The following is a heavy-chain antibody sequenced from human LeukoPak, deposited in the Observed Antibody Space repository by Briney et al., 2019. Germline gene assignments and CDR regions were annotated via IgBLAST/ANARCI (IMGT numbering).Heavy chain of an antibody. CDR1: GGTFSYYA. D-gene: IGHD3-3*01. Sequence: GSSVKVSCKASGGTFSYYAISWVRQAPGQGLEWMGRIIPILGITHYAQKFQGRVTITADKSTSTAYMELSSLRSEDTAVYYCARSHIDFGDDYWGQGSLASVSS. CDR2: IIPILGIT. CDR3: ARSHIDFGDDY. V-gene: IGHV1-69*04. J-gene: IGHJ4*02.